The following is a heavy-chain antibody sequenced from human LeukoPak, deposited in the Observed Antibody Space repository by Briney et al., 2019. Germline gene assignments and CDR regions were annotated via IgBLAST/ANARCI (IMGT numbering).Heavy chain of an antibody. CDR2: ISYSGTT. CDR3: ARRLGSRFDP. Sequence: PSETLSLNCTVSGGSISSYDWSWIRQPPEKGLEWIGYISYSGTTNYNPSLKSRISISVDTSKNRFSLKLTSVTAADTAVYFCARRLGSRFDPWGQGTLVTASS. V-gene: IGHV4-59*01. CDR1: GGSISSYD. J-gene: IGHJ5*02. D-gene: IGHD3-10*01.